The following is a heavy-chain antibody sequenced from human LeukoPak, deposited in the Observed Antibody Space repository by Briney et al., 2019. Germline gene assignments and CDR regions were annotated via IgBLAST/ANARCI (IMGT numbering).Heavy chain of an antibody. CDR3: ARAQEYSGYDCGY. D-gene: IGHD5-12*01. J-gene: IGHJ4*02. CDR2: FDREYGET. V-gene: IGHV1-24*01. CDR1: GYSVTEVA. Sequence: GASVKVSCKVSGYSVTEVAIHWVRQAPGKGPEWMGGFDREYGETVFAQKFQGRVTLTEDTSADTVYMELSSLRSEDTAVYYCARAQEYSGYDCGYWGQGTLVTVSS.